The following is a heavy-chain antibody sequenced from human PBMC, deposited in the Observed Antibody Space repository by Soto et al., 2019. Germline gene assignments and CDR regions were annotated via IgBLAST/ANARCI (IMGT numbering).Heavy chain of an antibody. Sequence: GGSLRLSCEASGFTFSSSGLHWVRQAPGKGLEGVAVIWLDGSNEYYADSVKGRFTISRDNSKNMGYLQMNSLRAEDTAVYYCARGSGPSHSYMDVWGKGTTVTVSS. CDR3: ARGSGPSHSYMDV. V-gene: IGHV3-33*01. J-gene: IGHJ6*03. CDR2: IWLDGSNE. CDR1: GFTFSSSG.